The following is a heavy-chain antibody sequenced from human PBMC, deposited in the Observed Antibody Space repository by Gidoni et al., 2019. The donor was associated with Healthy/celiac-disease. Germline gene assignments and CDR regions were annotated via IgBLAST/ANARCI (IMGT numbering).Heavy chain of an antibody. CDR2: IYYSGST. Sequence: QVQLQESRTGLVKPSQTLSLTCTVPGGSLSSGGYYWSWIRQHPGKGLEWIGYIYYSGSTYYNPSLKSRVTISVDTSKNQFSLKLSSVTAADTAVYYCARAFALAPFDYWGQGTLVTVSS. CDR1: GGSLSSGGYY. V-gene: IGHV4-31*03. J-gene: IGHJ4*02. CDR3: ARAFALAPFDY.